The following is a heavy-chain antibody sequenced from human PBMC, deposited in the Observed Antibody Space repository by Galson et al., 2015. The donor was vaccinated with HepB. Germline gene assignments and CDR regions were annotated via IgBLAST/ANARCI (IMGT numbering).Heavy chain of an antibody. CDR3: ARGSGWDYSNPNPSLDY. CDR1: GGSVSSGSYY. V-gene: IGHV4-61*01. D-gene: IGHD4-11*01. CDR2: IYYSGST. J-gene: IGHJ4*02. Sequence: ETLSLTCTVSGGSVSSGSYYWSWIRQPPGKGLEWIGYIYYSGSTNYNPSLKSQVTISVDTSKNQFSLKLSSVTAADTAVYYCARGSGWDYSNPNPSLDYWGQGTLVTVSS.